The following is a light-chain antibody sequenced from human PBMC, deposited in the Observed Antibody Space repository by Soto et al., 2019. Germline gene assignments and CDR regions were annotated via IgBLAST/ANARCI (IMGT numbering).Light chain of an antibody. CDR1: SSDVGGYNY. CDR2: DVS. Sequence: QSALTLPASVSGSPGQSITIACTGTSSDVGGYNYVSWYQQHPGKAPKLMIYDVSNRPSGVSNRFSGSKSGNTASLTISGLQAEDEADYYCSSYTSSSLVVFGGGTKVTVL. V-gene: IGLV2-14*01. CDR3: SSYTSSSLVV. J-gene: IGLJ2*01.